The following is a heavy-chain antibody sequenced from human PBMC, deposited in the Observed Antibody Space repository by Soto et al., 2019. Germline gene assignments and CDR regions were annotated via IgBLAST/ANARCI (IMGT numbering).Heavy chain of an antibody. CDR2: MNPNSGNT. CDR1: GYTFTSYD. Sequence: QVQLGQSGAEVKKPGASVKVSCKASGYTFTSYDINWVRQATGQGLEWMGWMNPNSGNTGYAQKFQGRVTMTRNTSISTAYMELSSLRSEDTAVYYCARGINYYDSGDDAFDIWGQGTMVTVSS. J-gene: IGHJ3*02. CDR3: ARGINYYDSGDDAFDI. V-gene: IGHV1-8*01. D-gene: IGHD3-10*01.